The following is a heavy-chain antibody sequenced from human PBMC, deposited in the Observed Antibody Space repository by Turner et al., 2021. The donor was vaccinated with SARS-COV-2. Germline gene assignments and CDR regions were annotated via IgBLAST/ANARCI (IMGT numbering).Heavy chain of an antibody. CDR3: ARGLGGGDYYGMDV. D-gene: IGHD3-16*01. J-gene: IGHJ6*02. V-gene: IGHV3-30*04. CDR1: GFTFSTYA. Sequence: QVQLVESGGGVVQPGRSLRPPCAASGFTFSTYAMHWVRQAPGKGLEWVAVISYDGSNKYYADSVKGRFTSARDKSKNTLYLQMSSLRAEDTAVYYCARGLGGGDYYGMDVWGQGTTVTVSS. CDR2: ISYDGSNK.